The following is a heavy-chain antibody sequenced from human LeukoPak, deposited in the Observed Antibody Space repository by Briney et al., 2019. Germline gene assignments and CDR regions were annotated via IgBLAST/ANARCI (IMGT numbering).Heavy chain of an antibody. CDR3: ARVRSRTYDFWSGYPNHMDV. CDR1: GGSFSGYY. Sequence: SSETLSLTCAVYGGSFSGYYWSWIRQPPGKGLEWIGQINHSGSTNYNPSLKSRVTISVDTSKNRFSLKLSSVTAADTAVYYCARVRSRTYDFWSGYPNHMDVWGKGTTVTVSS. V-gene: IGHV4-34*01. D-gene: IGHD3-3*01. CDR2: INHSGST. J-gene: IGHJ6*03.